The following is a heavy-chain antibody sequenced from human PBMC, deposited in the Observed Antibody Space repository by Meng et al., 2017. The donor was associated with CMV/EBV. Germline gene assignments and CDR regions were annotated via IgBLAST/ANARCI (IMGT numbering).Heavy chain of an antibody. CDR1: GFTFSSYG. V-gene: IGHV3-30*02. Sequence: GGSLRLSCAASGFTFSSYGMHWVRQAPGKGLEWVAFIRYDGSNKYYADSVKGRFTISRDNSKNTLYLQMNSLRAEDTAVYYCATDPTYYDFWSSHFIDYWGQGTLVTVSS. CDR3: ATDPTYYDFWSSHFIDY. D-gene: IGHD3-3*01. J-gene: IGHJ4*02. CDR2: IRYDGSNK.